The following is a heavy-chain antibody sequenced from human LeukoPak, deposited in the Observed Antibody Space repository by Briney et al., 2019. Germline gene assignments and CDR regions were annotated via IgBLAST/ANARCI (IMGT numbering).Heavy chain of an antibody. CDR2: IWYDGSNK. Sequence: GGSLRLSCAASGFTFSSYSMNWVRQAPGKGLEWVAIIWYDGSNKYYADSVKGRFTIFRDNSKNTLYLQMNTLRAEDTAIYYCAKDGGTVGATTHWYSGLWGRGTLVTVSS. CDR3: AKDGGTVGATTHWYSGL. J-gene: IGHJ2*01. D-gene: IGHD1-26*01. V-gene: IGHV3-33*06. CDR1: GFTFSSYS.